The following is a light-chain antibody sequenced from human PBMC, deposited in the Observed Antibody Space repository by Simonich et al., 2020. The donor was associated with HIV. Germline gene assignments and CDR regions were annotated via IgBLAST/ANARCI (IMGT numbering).Light chain of an antibody. CDR2: GAS. CDR3: QQYRKWWT. V-gene: IGKV3-15*01. CDR1: QSVSSN. Sequence: EIVMTQSPATLSVSPGERATLSCRASQSVSSNLAWYQQKPGQAPRLLIYGASTRATGIPARFSGSGSGTEFTLTISSMQSEDFALYYCQQYRKWWTFGQGTKVEIK. J-gene: IGKJ1*01.